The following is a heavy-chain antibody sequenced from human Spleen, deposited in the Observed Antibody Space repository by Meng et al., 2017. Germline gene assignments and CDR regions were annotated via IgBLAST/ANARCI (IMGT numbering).Heavy chain of an antibody. V-gene: IGHV4-34*01. J-gene: IGHJ4*02. D-gene: IGHD4-11*01. CDR1: GGSFSGYY. Sequence: HVQLPQEGAGLLKPSETLSLTCAVYGGSFSGYYWSWIRQPPGKGLEWIGEINHSGSTNYNPSLESRATISVDTSQNNLSLKLSSVTAADSAVYYCARGPTTMAHDFDYWGQGTLVTVSS. CDR3: ARGPTTMAHDFDY. CDR2: INHSGST.